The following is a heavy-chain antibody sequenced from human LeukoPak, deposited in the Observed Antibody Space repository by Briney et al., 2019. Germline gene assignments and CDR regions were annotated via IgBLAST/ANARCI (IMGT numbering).Heavy chain of an antibody. CDR3: ATDADSSRPYYFDN. V-gene: IGHV3-30*02. Sequence: GRSLRLSCVVSGLPFRNQGLHWVRQTPRKGLGWVAFIRYDENRKDYADSVKGRFTISRANSKTTLYVQMNSLRAEDTAMYYCATDADSSRPYYFDNWGQGALVTVSS. J-gene: IGHJ4*02. CDR2: IRYDENRK. D-gene: IGHD3-22*01. CDR1: GLPFRNQG.